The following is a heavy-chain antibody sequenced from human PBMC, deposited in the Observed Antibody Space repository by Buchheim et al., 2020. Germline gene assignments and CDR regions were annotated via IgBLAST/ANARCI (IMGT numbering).Heavy chain of an antibody. J-gene: IGHJ6*02. Sequence: EVQLVESGGGLVQPGGSLRLSCAASGFTFSSYEMNWVRQAPGKGLEWVSYISSSGSTIYYADSVEGRFTISRDNAKNSLYLRMNSLRADDTAVYYCASRPRSYGYYGMDVGGQGTT. D-gene: IGHD1-26*01. V-gene: IGHV3-48*03. CDR1: GFTFSSYE. CDR3: ASRPRSYGYYGMDV. CDR2: ISSSGSTI.